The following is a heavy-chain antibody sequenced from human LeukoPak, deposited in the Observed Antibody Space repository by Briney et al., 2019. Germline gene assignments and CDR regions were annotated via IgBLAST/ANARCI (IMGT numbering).Heavy chain of an antibody. V-gene: IGHV4-4*02. J-gene: IGHJ4*02. D-gene: IGHD6-6*01. CDR3: ARGGSFYFDY. CDR2: IYHSGST. CDR1: GGSISSSNW. Sequence: PSETLSLTCAVSGGSISSSNWWSWVRQPPGKGLEWIGYIYHSGSTYYDPSLKSRVTTSVDRSKNQFSLKLSSVTAADTAVYYCARGGSFYFDYWGQGTLVTVSS.